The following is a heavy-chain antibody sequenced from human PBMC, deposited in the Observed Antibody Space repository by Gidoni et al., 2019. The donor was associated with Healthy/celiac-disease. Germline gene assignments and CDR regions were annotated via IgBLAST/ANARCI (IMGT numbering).Heavy chain of an antibody. D-gene: IGHD3-3*01. CDR3: ARDFWSGYRWGLDY. CDR2: ISYDGSNK. J-gene: IGHJ4*02. V-gene: IGHV3-30-3*01. Sequence: QVQLVESGGGVVQPGRSLSLSCAASGFTVSSYAMHWVRQAPGKGPEWVAVISYDGSNKYYADSVKGRFTISRDNSKNTLYLQMNSLRAEDTAVYYCARDFWSGYRWGLDYWGQGTLVTVSS. CDR1: GFTVSSYA.